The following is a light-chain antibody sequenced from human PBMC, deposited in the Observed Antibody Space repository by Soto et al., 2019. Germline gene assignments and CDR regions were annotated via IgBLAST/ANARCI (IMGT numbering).Light chain of an antibody. J-gene: IGKJ1*01. CDR2: GAS. CDR1: QSVSSSF. V-gene: IGKV3-20*01. Sequence: EIVLTQSPGTLSLSPGERATLSCRASQSVSSSFLAWYQQKPGQAPRLLIYGASNRATGIPDRFSGSGSGTDFTLTISRLEPEDSAVYSCQQYETSPTFGQGTKVDIK. CDR3: QQYETSPT.